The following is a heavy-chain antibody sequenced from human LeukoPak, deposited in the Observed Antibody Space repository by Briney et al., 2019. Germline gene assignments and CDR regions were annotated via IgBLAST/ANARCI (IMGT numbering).Heavy chain of an antibody. CDR3: AKDRVPDSFWSVDY. CDR1: GFTFSAYS. V-gene: IGHV3-21*04. CDR2: ISSGSSYI. D-gene: IGHD3-22*01. J-gene: IGHJ4*02. Sequence: PGGSLRLSCAASGFTFSAYSMNWVRQAPGKGLEWVSSISSGSSYIYYADSMKGRFTISRDNAKNSLYLQMNSLRADDTAIYYCAKDRVPDSFWSVDYWGQGTLVIVSS.